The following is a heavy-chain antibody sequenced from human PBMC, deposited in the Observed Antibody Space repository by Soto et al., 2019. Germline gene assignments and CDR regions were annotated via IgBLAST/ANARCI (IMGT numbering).Heavy chain of an antibody. Sequence: EVQLVESGGGLVQPGGSLRLSCAASGFTFSGYWMSWVRQAPGKGLEWVANIKQDGSEQFYVDVVKGRFTISRDNAKNSLYLQMNSLRAEDTAVYSCAREAVWGQGTTVTVSS. CDR3: AREAV. J-gene: IGHJ6*02. CDR1: GFTFSGYW. CDR2: IKQDGSEQ. V-gene: IGHV3-7*05.